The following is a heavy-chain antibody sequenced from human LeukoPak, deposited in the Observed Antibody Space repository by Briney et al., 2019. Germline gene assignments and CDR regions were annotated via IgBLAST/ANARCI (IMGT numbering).Heavy chain of an antibody. Sequence: SETLSLTCTVSGGSISSYYWSWIRQPPGKGLEWIGYFYYSGSTNYNPSLKSRVTIPVDTSKNQFSLKLSSVTAADTAVHYCARVVPIVVVTTIPYYFDYWGQGTLVTVSS. V-gene: IGHV4-59*01. J-gene: IGHJ4*02. CDR1: GGSISSYY. D-gene: IGHD2-21*02. CDR3: ARVVPIVVVTTIPYYFDY. CDR2: FYYSGST.